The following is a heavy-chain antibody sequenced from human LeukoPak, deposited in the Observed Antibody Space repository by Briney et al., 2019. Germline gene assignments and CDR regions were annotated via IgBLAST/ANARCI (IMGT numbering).Heavy chain of an antibody. V-gene: IGHV4-34*01. D-gene: IGHD4-17*01. Sequence: PETLSLTCAVYGGSFSGYYWSWIRQPPGKGLEWIGEINHSGSTNYNPSLKSRVTISVDTSKNQFSLKLSSVTAADTAVYYCARKAGLRYYYYMDVWGKGTTVTVSS. CDR2: INHSGST. CDR3: ARKAGLRYYYYMDV. CDR1: GGSFSGYY. J-gene: IGHJ6*03.